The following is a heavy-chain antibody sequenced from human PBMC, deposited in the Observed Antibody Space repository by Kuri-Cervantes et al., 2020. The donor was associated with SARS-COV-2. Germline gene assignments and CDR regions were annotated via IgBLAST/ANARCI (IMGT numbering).Heavy chain of an antibody. V-gene: IGHV3-21*01. D-gene: IGHD2-2*01. CDR3: ARDPGIVVVPAAIPGAFDI. CDR1: GFSFSSYG. CDR2: ISSSSSYI. J-gene: IGHJ3*02. Sequence: GGSLRLSCAASGFSFSSYGMSWVRQAPRKGLEWVSSISSSSSYIYYADSVKGRFTIPRDNAKNSLYLQMNSLRAEDTAVYYCARDPGIVVVPAAIPGAFDIWGQGTMVTVSS.